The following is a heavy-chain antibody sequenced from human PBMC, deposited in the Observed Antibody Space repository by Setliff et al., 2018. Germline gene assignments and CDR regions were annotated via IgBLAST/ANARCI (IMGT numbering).Heavy chain of an antibody. D-gene: IGHD3-22*01. CDR1: GYTFTSYY. V-gene: IGHV1-46*01. Sequence: ASVKVSCKASGYTFTSYYMHWVRQAPGQGLEWMGIINPSGGSTSYAQKFQGRVTMTEDTSTDTAYMELSSLRSEDTAVYYCARAPITMIYAGMDVWGQGTTVTVSS. J-gene: IGHJ6*02. CDR2: INPSGGST. CDR3: ARAPITMIYAGMDV.